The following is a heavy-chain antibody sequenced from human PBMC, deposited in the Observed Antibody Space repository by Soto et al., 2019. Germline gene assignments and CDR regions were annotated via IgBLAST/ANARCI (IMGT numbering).Heavy chain of an antibody. CDR1: GFTFSSYE. Sequence: EVPLVESGGDLVQPGGSLRLSSAASGFTFSSYEMMWVRQAPGKGLEWVSFIHTSRGTTYYADSVKGRFTISRDNAQNSLYLQMSSLRAEDTAVYYCATSLSGYYYSYWGQGTLVTVSS. D-gene: IGHD3-22*01. CDR2: IHTSRGTT. J-gene: IGHJ4*02. V-gene: IGHV3-48*03. CDR3: ATSLSGYYYSY.